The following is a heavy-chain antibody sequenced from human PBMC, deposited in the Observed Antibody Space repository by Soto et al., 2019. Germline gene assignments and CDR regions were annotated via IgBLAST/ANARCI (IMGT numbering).Heavy chain of an antibody. CDR1: GYTFTSYG. CDR3: AREVLVYYDSSGYYLIDY. V-gene: IGHV1-18*01. CDR2: ISAYNGNT. J-gene: IGHJ4*02. Sequence: QVQLVQSGAEVKKPGASVKVSCKASGYTFTSYGISWVRQAPGQGLEWMGWISAYNGNTNYAQKLQGRVTMTTDTATSTAYMELRSLRSDDTAVYYCAREVLVYYDSSGYYLIDYWGQGTLVTVSS. D-gene: IGHD3-22*01.